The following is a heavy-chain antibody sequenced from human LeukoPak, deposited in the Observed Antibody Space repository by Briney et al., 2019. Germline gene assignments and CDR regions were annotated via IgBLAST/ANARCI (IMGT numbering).Heavy chain of an antibody. Sequence: GGSLRLSCAASGFTFSSYCMHWVRQAPGKGLGWVSRINSDSSSTTYADSVKGRFTISRDNAKNSLYLQMNSLRAEDTAVYYCVRVGRDFNWNNDDYWGQGTLVTVSS. CDR1: GFTFSSYC. J-gene: IGHJ4*02. CDR3: VRVGRDFNWNNDDY. CDR2: INSDSSST. D-gene: IGHD1/OR15-1a*01. V-gene: IGHV3-74*01.